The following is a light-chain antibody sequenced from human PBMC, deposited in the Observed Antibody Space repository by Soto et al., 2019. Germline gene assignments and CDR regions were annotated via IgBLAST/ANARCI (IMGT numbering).Light chain of an antibody. CDR1: QGIESR. CDR3: QEYRGWRT. CDR2: AAS. Sequence: IVMSRSPATLSMSPGERATLSCRASQGIESRLAWYQQRPGQAPRLLIYAASTRAAGIPARFSGSGSGTEFTLTISGLQSEDFGVYYCQEYRGWRTFGQGTKVDIK. J-gene: IGKJ1*01. V-gene: IGKV3-15*01.